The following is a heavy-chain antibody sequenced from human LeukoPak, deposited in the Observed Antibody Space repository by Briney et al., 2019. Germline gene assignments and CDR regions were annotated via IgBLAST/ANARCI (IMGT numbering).Heavy chain of an antibody. CDR3: AGVVTAIPRFDY. V-gene: IGHV4-30-4*01. CDR1: GGSISSGDYY. D-gene: IGHD2-21*02. CDR2: IYYSGST. J-gene: IGHJ4*02. Sequence: SQTLSLTCTVSGGSISSGDYYWSWIRQPPGKGLEWIGYIYYSGSTNYNPSLKSRVTISVDTSKNQFSLKLSSVTAADTAVYYCAGVVTAIPRFDYWGQGTLVTVPS.